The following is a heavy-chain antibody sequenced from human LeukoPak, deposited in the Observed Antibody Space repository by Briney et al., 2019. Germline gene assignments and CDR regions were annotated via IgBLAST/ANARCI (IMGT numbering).Heavy chain of an antibody. CDR3: ARDRAAAGLNNWFDP. CDR1: GYTFINYG. J-gene: IGHJ5*02. V-gene: IGHV1-18*01. Sequence: GASVKVSCKASGYTFINYGISWLRQAPGQGLEWMGWISPYNGDTNYAQKLQGRVTMTTDTSTSTAYMELSSLRSEDTAMYYCARDRAAAGLNNWFDPWGQGTRVTVSS. CDR2: ISPYNGDT. D-gene: IGHD6-13*01.